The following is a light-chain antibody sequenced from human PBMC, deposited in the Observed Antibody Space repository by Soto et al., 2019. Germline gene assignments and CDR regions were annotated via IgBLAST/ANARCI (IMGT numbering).Light chain of an antibody. CDR1: QSVTNS. J-gene: IGKJ4*01. Sequence: EIVLAQSPGTLSLSPGERATLSCRASQSVTNSFLAWYQQKPGQAPRLLIYDASNRATGIPARFSGSGSATDFTLTISSLEAEDFAVYYCQQRSNWLTFGGGTKVDIK. V-gene: IGKV3-11*01. CDR2: DAS. CDR3: QQRSNWLT.